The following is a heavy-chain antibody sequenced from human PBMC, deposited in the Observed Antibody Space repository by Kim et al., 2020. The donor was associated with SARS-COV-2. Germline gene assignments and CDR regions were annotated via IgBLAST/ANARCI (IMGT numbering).Heavy chain of an antibody. V-gene: IGHV4-39*01. J-gene: IGHJ5*02. CDR1: GGSISSSSYY. D-gene: IGHD5-12*01. CDR3: ARRGYSGYDPSIET. Sequence: SETLSLTCTVSGGSISSSSYYWGWIRQPPGKGLEWIGSIYYSGSTYYNPSLKSRVTISVDTSKNQFSLKLSSVTAADTAVYYCARRGYSGYDPSIETWGQGTLVTVSS. CDR2: IYYSGST.